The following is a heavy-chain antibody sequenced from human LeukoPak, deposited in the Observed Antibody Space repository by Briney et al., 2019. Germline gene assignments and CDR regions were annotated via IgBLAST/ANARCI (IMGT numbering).Heavy chain of an antibody. D-gene: IGHD3-10*01. CDR3: ARDLGPSGYGMDV. V-gene: IGHV4-34*01. J-gene: IGHJ6*02. CDR2: IHHRGST. CDR1: GGTFSDFY. Sequence: SETLSLTCGVQGGTFSDFYWSWIRRSPGKGLDWIGEIHHRGSTNYNPSLKSRVTISVDTSKNQFSLKLSSVTAADTAVYYCARDLGPSGYGMDVWGQGTTVTVSS.